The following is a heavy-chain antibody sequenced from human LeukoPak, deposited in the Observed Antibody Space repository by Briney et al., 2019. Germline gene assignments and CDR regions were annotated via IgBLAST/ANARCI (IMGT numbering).Heavy chain of an antibody. CDR2: IRYDGSNK. CDR1: GFTFSSYG. V-gene: IGHV3-30*02. CDR3: AKNSVGATPYYFDY. D-gene: IGHD1-26*01. J-gene: IGHJ4*02. Sequence: PGGSLRLSCAASGFTFSSYGMHWVRQAPCKGLEWVAFIRYDGSNKYYADSVKGRFTISRDNSKNTLYLQMNSLRAEDTAVYYCAKNSVGATPYYFDYWGQGTLVTVSS.